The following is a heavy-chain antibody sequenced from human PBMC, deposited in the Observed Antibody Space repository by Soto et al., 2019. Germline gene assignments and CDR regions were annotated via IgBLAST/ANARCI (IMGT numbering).Heavy chain of an antibody. D-gene: IGHD2-15*01. Sequence: SETLSLTCTVSGGSVSSGSYYWSWIRQPPGKGLEWIGYIYYSGSTNYNPSLKSRVTISVDTSKNQFSLKLSSVTAADTAVYYCGREQGRELLDYWGQGTLVTVSS. J-gene: IGHJ4*02. CDR2: IYYSGST. CDR3: GREQGRELLDY. V-gene: IGHV4-61*01. CDR1: GGSVSSGSYY.